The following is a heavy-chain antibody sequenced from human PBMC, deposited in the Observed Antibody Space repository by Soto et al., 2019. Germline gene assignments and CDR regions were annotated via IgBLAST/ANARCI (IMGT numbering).Heavy chain of an antibody. D-gene: IGHD3-22*01. CDR2: ISSSSSTI. J-gene: IGHJ3*02. CDR1: GFTFSSYS. Sequence: EVQLVESGGGLVQPGGSLRLSCAASGFTFSSYSMNWVRQAPGKGLEWVSYISSSSSTIYYADSVKGRFTISRDNAKNSLYLQMNSLRDEDTAVYYCARGPKLYYYDSSGYYAFDIWGQGTMVTVSS. V-gene: IGHV3-48*02. CDR3: ARGPKLYYYDSSGYYAFDI.